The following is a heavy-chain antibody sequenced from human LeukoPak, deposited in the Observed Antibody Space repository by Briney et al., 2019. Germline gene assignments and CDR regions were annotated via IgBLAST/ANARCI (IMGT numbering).Heavy chain of an antibody. CDR2: ISYDGSNK. CDR1: GFTFSSYG. Sequence: GGSLRLSCAASGFTFSSYGMHWVRQAPGKGLEWVAVISYDGSNKYYADSVKGRFTISRDNSKNTLYLQMNSLRAEDTAVYYCAKSSMAAGTGYYYGMDVWGQGTTVTVSS. J-gene: IGHJ6*02. V-gene: IGHV3-30*18. D-gene: IGHD6-13*01. CDR3: AKSSMAAGTGYYYGMDV.